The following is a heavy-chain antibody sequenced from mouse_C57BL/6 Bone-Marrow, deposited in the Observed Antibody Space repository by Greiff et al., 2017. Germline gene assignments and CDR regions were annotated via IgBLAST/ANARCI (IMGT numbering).Heavy chain of an antibody. V-gene: IGHV1-69*01. CDR1: GYTFTSYW. CDR2: IDPSDSYT. J-gene: IGHJ1*03. Sequence: HVQLQQPGAELVMPGASVKLSCKASGYTFTSYWMHWVKQRPGQGLEWIGEIDPSDSYTNYNQKFKGKSTLTVDKSSSTAYMQLSSLTSEDSAVYYCASSYYDYDEYFDVWGTGTTVTVSS. D-gene: IGHD2-4*01. CDR3: ASSYYDYDEYFDV.